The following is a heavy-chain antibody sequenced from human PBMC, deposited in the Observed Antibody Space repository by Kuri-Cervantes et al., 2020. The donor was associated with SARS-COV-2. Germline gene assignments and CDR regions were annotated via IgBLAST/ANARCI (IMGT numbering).Heavy chain of an antibody. D-gene: IGHD3-22*01. CDR1: GFTFSSYE. CDR3: AREGYYEPTDLDV. J-gene: IGHJ6*02. V-gene: IGHV3-48*03. Sequence: GGSLRLSCAASGFTFSSYEMNWVRQAPGKGLEWVSYISSSGSTIYYADSVKGRFTISRGNAKNSLYLQMNSLSAEDTAVYYCAREGYYEPTDLDVWGQGTTVTVSS. CDR2: ISSSGSTI.